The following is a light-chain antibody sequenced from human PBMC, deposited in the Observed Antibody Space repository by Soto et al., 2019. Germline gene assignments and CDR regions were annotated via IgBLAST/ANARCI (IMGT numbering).Light chain of an antibody. V-gene: IGLV1-47*01. CDR1: SSHIGSNA. Sequence: QSVLTLPPSTSRTPGQRVTISCSGSSSHIGSNAVYWYQQLPGTAPKLLIYRNNQRPPGVPDRFSGTKSGTSASLAISGLRSEDEADYYCAAWNDGLSGFVFGTGTKVTVL. CDR2: RNN. CDR3: AAWNDGLSGFV. J-gene: IGLJ1*01.